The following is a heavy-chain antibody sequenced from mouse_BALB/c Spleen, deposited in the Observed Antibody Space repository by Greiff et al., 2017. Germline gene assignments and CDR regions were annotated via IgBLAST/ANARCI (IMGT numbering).Heavy chain of an antibody. CDR3: ARALGGFAY. CDR1: GYAFSSYW. J-gene: IGHJ3*01. CDR2: IYPGDGDT. Sequence: VQLQESGAELVRPGSSVKISCKASGYAFSSYWMNWVKQRPGQGLEWIGQIYPGDGDTNYNGKFKGKATLTTDKSSSTAYMQLSRLTSEDSAVYFCARALGGFAYWGQGTLVTVSA. V-gene: IGHV1-80*01. D-gene: IGHD2-14*01.